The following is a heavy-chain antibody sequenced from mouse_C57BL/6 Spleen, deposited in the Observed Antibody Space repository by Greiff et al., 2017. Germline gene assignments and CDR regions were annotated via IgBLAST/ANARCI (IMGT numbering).Heavy chain of an antibody. D-gene: IGHD1-1*01. J-gene: IGHJ2*01. CDR1: GYTFTDYY. CDR3: AKVYYYGSIYFDY. V-gene: IGHV1-26*01. Sequence: VQLQQSGPELVKPGASVKISCKASGYTFTDYYMNWVKQSHGKSLEWIGDINPNNGGTSYNQKFKGKATLTVDKSSSTAYMELRSLTSEDSAVYYCAKVYYYGSIYFDYWGQGTTLTVSS. CDR2: INPNNGGT.